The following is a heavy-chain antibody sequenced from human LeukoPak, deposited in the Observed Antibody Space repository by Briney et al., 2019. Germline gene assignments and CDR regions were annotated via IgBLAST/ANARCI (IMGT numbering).Heavy chain of an antibody. D-gene: IGHD2-21*02. V-gene: IGHV3-7*01. J-gene: IGHJ3*02. CDR1: GFTFSNYW. CDR2: IKPSGSEK. CDR3: ARDLDTYVVLTTYDTFDI. Sequence: GGSLRLSCEGSGFTFSNYWMTWVRQAPEKGLEWVANIKPSGSEKHYADSVEGRFTISRDNAKNSLYLQMNSLRAEDTAVYYCARDLDTYVVLTTYDTFDIWGQGTMVTVSS.